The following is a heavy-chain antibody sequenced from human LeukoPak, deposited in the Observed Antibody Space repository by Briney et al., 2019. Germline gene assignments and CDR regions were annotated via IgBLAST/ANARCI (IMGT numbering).Heavy chain of an antibody. V-gene: IGHV3-30*18. CDR1: GFTFSSYG. CDR3: AKDPHNRNYYDSSGYYFDY. Sequence: PGGSLRLSCAASGFTFSSYGMHWVRQAPGKGLEWVAVISYDGSNKYYADSVKGRFTISRDNSKNTLYLQMNSLRAEDTAVYYCAKDPHNRNYYDSSGYYFDYWGQGTLVTVSS. CDR2: ISYDGSNK. D-gene: IGHD3-22*01. J-gene: IGHJ4*02.